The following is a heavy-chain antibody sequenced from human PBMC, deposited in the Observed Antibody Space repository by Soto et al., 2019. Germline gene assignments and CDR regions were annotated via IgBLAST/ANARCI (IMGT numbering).Heavy chain of an antibody. V-gene: IGHV3-48*03. J-gene: IGHJ4*02. CDR2: ISSSGSTI. CDR3: SRHGDIVVVPAAIHFDY. Sequence: GGSLRLSCAASGFTFSSYEMNWVRQAPGKGLEWVSYISSSGSTIYYADSVKGRFTISRDNAKNSLYLQMNSLRAEDTAVYYCSRHGDIVVVPAAIHFDYWGQGTLVTVSS. CDR1: GFTFSSYE. D-gene: IGHD2-2*01.